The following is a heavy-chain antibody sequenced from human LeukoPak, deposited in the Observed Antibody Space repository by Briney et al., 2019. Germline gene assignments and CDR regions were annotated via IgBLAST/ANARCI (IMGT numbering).Heavy chain of an antibody. V-gene: IGHV5-10-1*01. CDR2: IDPSDSYS. CDR3: ARQLDYYDKRDY. J-gene: IGHJ4*02. D-gene: IGHD3-22*01. Sequence: GESLKISCKGSGYSFTNYGISWVRQMPGKGLEWTGRIDPSDSYSNYGPSFQGHVTISADRSISTAYLQWCSLKASDTAMYYCARQLDYYDKRDYWGQGTLVTVAS. CDR1: GYSFTNYG.